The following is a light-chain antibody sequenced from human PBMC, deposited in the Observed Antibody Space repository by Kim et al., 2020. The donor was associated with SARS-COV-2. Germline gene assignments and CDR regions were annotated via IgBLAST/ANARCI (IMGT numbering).Light chain of an antibody. V-gene: IGKV3-11*01. CDR3: QQRNSWPPAVT. CDR2: DAS. CDR1: QNIATY. J-gene: IGKJ4*01. Sequence: QGDRAPLSCGASQNIATYLAWYQPRPGQAPRLLVYDASNRATGVPDRFSGSGSGTDFTLTISSLEPEDFSIYYCQQRNSWPPAVTFGGGTKVDIK.